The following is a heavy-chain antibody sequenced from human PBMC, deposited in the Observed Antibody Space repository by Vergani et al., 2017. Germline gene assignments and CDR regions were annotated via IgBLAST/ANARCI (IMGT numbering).Heavy chain of an antibody. V-gene: IGHV3-74*03. D-gene: IGHD3-10*01. CDR2: IKSDGSIT. CDR1: GFSFNSYW. CDR3: ARDRDYLGSESYPYFYYYGLDV. J-gene: IGHJ6*02. Sequence: DVHLAESGGGFFQPGGSLRLSCSASGFSFNSYWMHWVRQVPGKGLLWVSRIKSDGSITAYADSVEGRFTISRDNAQNTLYLQMSSLRVEDTGVYYCARDRDYLGSESYPYFYYYGLDVWGQGTAVTVSS.